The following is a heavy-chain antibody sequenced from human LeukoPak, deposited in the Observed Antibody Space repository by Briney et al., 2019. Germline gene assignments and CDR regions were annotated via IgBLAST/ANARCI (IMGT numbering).Heavy chain of an antibody. D-gene: IGHD5-18*01. Sequence: GGSLRLSCAASEFTFSTYAMSWVRQAPGKGLEWVSGISGDGGITYYADSVRGRFTISRDNSKNTLYLQMNSLRAEDTAVYYCARDSSRGRGYSYGGQNYWGQGTLVTVSS. J-gene: IGHJ4*02. CDR3: ARDSSRGRGYSYGGQNY. V-gene: IGHV3-23*01. CDR1: EFTFSTYA. CDR2: ISGDGGIT.